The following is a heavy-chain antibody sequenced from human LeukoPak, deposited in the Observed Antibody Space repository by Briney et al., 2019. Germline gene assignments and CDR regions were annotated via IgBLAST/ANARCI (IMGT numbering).Heavy chain of an antibody. V-gene: IGHV3-9*01. CDR3: ARVEYGGYPTGY. CDR1: GFTFDDYA. D-gene: IGHD5-12*01. Sequence: GGSLRLSCAASGFTFDDYAMHWVRQAPGKGLEWVSGISWNSGSIGYADSVKGRFTISRDNAKNTLYLQMNSLRAEDTAVYFCARVEYGGYPTGYWGQGTLVTVSS. J-gene: IGHJ4*02. CDR2: ISWNSGSI.